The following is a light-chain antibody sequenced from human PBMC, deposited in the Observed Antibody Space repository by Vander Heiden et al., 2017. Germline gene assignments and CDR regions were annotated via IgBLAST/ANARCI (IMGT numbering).Light chain of an antibody. CDR1: QDIRNF. J-gene: IGKJ3*01. CDR3: QQYDNLHS. Sequence: DIQISNSPSSLSPSVGDRVTITCQASQDIRNFLTWYQQKPGKAPKVLIYDASKWETGVPLRFSGSGYGTDFTFTISSLQSEDIAKYYRQQYDNLHSFGHGTKVDIK. CDR2: DAS. V-gene: IGKV1-33*01.